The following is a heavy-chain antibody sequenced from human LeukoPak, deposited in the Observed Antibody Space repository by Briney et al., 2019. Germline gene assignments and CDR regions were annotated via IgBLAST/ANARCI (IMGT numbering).Heavy chain of an antibody. CDR2: ITGSGSTI. D-gene: IGHD4-17*01. V-gene: IGHV3-48*03. CDR1: GFIFSSYE. Sequence: TGGSLRLSCAASGFIFSSYEMNWVRQAPGKGLEWVSYITGSGSTIFYADSVKGRFTISRDNAKNSLYLQMNSLRAEDTAVYYCAKLPYGDYNHHWGQGTLATVSS. J-gene: IGHJ5*02. CDR3: AKLPYGDYNHH.